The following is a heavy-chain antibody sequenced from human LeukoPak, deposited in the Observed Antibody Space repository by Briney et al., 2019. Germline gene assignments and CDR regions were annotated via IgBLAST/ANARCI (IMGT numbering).Heavy chain of an antibody. CDR3: ARSRGDCTGGVCNGIDY. J-gene: IGHJ4*02. CDR2: IGTAGDT. CDR1: EFTFSSYD. V-gene: IGHV3-13*01. D-gene: IGHD2-8*02. Sequence: PGGSLRLSCAASEFTFSSYDMHWVRQATGKGLEWVSAIGTAGDTYYPGSVKGRFTISRENAKNSLYLQMNSLRAGDTAVYYCARSRGDCTGGVCNGIDYWGQGTLVTVSS.